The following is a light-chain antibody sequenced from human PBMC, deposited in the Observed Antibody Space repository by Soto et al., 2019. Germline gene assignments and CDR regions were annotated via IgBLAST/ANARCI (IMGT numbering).Light chain of an antibody. V-gene: IGKV3-20*01. CDR3: HQYDNAPQT. J-gene: IGKJ2*01. CDR2: GAS. CDR1: RTLRRTY. Sequence: EIVLMQSPGTLSLSPGERATLSCRASRTLRRTYIAWYQQKPGQAPRVLIYGASKRATGIPDRFSGSGSGTDFSLTISRLEPEDFAVYYCHQYDNAPQTYGQGTKVEIK.